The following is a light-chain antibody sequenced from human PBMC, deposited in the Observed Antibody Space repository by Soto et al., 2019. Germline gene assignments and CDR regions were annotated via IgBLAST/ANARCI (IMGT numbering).Light chain of an antibody. Sequence: EIVMTQSPATLSVSPGERATLSCRASQSVSSNLAWYQKKPGQAPRLLIYGASTRATGIPTRFSGSGSGTEFTLTISGLQSEDFAVYYWQQYNNWWTFGQGTRVEIK. J-gene: IGKJ1*01. CDR2: GAS. CDR3: QQYNNWWT. V-gene: IGKV3D-15*01. CDR1: QSVSSN.